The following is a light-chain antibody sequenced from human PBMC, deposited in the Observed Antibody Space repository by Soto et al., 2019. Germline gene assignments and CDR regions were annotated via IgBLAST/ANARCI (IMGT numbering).Light chain of an antibody. CDR2: DNN. CDR3: GTWDSSLSAGV. Sequence: QSVLTQPPSVSAAPGQTVTISCSGSSSNIGNNYVSWYQQLPGTAPKLLIYDNNKRPSGIPDRLSGSKSGTSATLGITGLQTGDEADYYCGTWDSSLSAGVFGGGTKLTVL. CDR1: SSNIGNNY. J-gene: IGLJ2*01. V-gene: IGLV1-51*01.